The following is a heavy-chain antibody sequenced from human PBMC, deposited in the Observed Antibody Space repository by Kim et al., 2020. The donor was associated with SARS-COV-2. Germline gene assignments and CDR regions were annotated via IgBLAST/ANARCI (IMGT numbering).Heavy chain of an antibody. CDR2: ISYDGSNK. D-gene: IGHD3-22*01. CDR3: ARDTQYDSSGYYFYY. CDR1: GFTFSSYG. Sequence: GGSLRLSCAASGFTFSSYGMHWVRQAPGKGLEWVAVISYDGSNKYYADSVKGRFTISRDNSKNTLYLQMNSLRAEDTAVYYCARDTQYDSSGYYFYYWG. J-gene: IGHJ4*01. V-gene: IGHV3-33*05.